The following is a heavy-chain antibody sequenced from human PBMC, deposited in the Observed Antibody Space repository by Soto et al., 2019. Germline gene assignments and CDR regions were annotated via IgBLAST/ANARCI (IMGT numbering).Heavy chain of an antibody. CDR1: GYTFTSYY. D-gene: IGHD2-2*01. Sequence: ASVKVSCKASGYTFTSYYMHWVRQAPGQGLEWMGIINPSGGSTSYAQKFQGRVTMTRDTSTSAVYIELSSLRSEDMAVYYCARVRLHCSSTSCSYYYYYGMDVWGQGTKVTVSS. V-gene: IGHV1-46*01. CDR3: ARVRLHCSSTSCSYYYYYGMDV. CDR2: INPSGGST. J-gene: IGHJ6*02.